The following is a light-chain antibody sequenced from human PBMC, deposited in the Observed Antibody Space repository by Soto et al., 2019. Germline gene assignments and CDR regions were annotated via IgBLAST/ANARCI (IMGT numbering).Light chain of an antibody. CDR1: QSVSRNY. Sequence: EIVLTQSLGTLSLSPGATATLSCRASQSVSRNYLAWFQQKPGQAPRLLIHGASSRAAGTPDRFSGSGSGTDFTLTISRLEPEDFAVYYCHHYGDSPIYTFGPGTKVDFK. V-gene: IGKV3-20*01. J-gene: IGKJ3*01. CDR2: GAS. CDR3: HHYGDSPIYT.